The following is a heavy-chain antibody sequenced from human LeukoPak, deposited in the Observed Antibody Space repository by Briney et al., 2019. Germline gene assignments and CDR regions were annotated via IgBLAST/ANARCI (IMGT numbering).Heavy chain of an antibody. V-gene: IGHV4-59*01. CDR3: ARDQTGSEGIIAY. CDR1: GGSLSSYY. D-gene: IGHD3-10*01. J-gene: IGHJ4*02. CDR2: IYYSGST. Sequence: ADTLSLICTFCGGSLSSYYGSWVRRPPGKGLEWIGYIYYSGSTNYNPSLKSRVTISVDTSKNQFSLKLSSVTAADTAVYYCARDQTGSEGIIAYWGGGNLVTVSS.